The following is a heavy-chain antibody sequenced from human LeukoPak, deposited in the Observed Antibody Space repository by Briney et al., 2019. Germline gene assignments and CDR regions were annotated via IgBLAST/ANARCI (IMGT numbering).Heavy chain of an antibody. CDR2: ISAYNGNT. D-gene: IGHD3-22*01. CDR3: ARDMGNYYDSSGYPNFDY. J-gene: IGHJ4*02. V-gene: IGHV1-18*01. Sequence: ASVKVSCKASGYTFTSYGISWVRQAPGQGLEWMGWISAYNGNTNYAQKLQGRVTMTTDTSTSTAYMELRSLRSDDTAVYYCARDMGNYYDSSGYPNFDYWGQGTLVTVSS. CDR1: GYTFTSYG.